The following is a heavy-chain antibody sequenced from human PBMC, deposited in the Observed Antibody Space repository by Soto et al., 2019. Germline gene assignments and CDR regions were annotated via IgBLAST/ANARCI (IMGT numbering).Heavy chain of an antibody. D-gene: IGHD2-2*01. V-gene: IGHV5-10-1*03. CDR3: ARLYCISSTCDSGFDP. CDR1: GYTFTTFW. J-gene: IGHJ5*02. Sequence: EVQLVQSGAEVKKPGESLRIACTGFGYTFTTFWISWVRQMPGRGLEWMGRSDPSDSYTNYSPSFQGHVTISADKSISTAYLQWGSLKASDTAMYSCARLYCISSTCDSGFDPWGQGTLVTVSS. CDR2: SDPSDSYT.